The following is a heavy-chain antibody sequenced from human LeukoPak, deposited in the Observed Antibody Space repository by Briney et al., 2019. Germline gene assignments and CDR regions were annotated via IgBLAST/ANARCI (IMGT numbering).Heavy chain of an antibody. Sequence: GESLKISCKGSGSSFTSHWIGWVRQMPGKGLEWMGIIYPGDSDTRYSPSFEGQVTISADKSINTAYLQWSSLKASDTAIYYCARHGDFGQGPAIDYWGQGTLVTVSS. CDR3: ARHGDFGQGPAIDY. D-gene: IGHD3-10*01. CDR2: IYPGDSDT. J-gene: IGHJ4*02. CDR1: GSSFTSHW. V-gene: IGHV5-51*01.